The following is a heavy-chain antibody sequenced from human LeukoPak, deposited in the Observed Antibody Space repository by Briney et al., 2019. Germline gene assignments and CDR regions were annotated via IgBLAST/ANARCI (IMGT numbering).Heavy chain of an antibody. CDR1: GDTFTDYY. CDR2: INPNSGGT. D-gene: IGHD1-20*01. V-gene: IGHV1-2*02. Sequence: GASVKVSCKASGDTFTDYYIHWVRQAPGQGLEWMGWINPNSGGTIYAQKFQGRITMTRDTSISTAYMELRRLRSDDTAVYYCARDIGITGIGYFDYWGQGTLVTVSS. CDR3: ARDIGITGIGYFDY. J-gene: IGHJ4*02.